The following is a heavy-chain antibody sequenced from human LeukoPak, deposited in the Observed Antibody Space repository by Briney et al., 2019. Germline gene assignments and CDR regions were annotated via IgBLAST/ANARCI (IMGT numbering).Heavy chain of an antibody. V-gene: IGHV4-39*01. Sequence: PSETLSLTCTVSGGSISSSNYYWGWIRQPPGKGLEWIGSIYYSGSTYYNPSLNSRVTISVDTSMNQFSLKLNYVTAADTAVYYCARLRYSYNTRKDLPRGGDWGQGTLVTVSS. CDR1: GGSISSSNYY. CDR2: IYYSGST. J-gene: IGHJ4*02. CDR3: ARLRYSYNTRKDLPRGGD. D-gene: IGHD3-10*01.